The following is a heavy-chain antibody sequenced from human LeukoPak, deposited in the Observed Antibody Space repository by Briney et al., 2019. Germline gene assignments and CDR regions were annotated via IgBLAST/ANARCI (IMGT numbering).Heavy chain of an antibody. CDR1: GFTFSSYS. J-gene: IGHJ5*02. Sequence: GGSLRLSCAASGFTFSSYSMNWVRQAPGKGLEWVSSISSSSSYIYYADSMKGRFTISRDNAKNSLYVQMNSLRAEDTAVYYCHCGGYGDPRGWFDPWGQGTLVTVSS. D-gene: IGHD4-17*01. V-gene: IGHV3-21*01. CDR2: ISSSSSYI. CDR3: HCGGYGDPRGWFDP.